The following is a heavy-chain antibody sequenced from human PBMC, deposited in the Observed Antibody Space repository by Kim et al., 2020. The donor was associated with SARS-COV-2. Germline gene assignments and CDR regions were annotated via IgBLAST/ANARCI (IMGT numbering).Heavy chain of an antibody. CDR2: INTNTGNP. Sequence: ASVKVSCKASGYTFTSYAMNWVRQAPGQGLEWMGWINTNTGNPTYAQGFTGRFVFSLDTSVSTAYLHISSLKAEDTAVYYCARGVWGSYRYSRTYYYYGMDVWGQGTTVTVS. V-gene: IGHV7-4-1*02. CDR3: ARGVWGSYRYSRTYYYYGMDV. D-gene: IGHD3-16*02. J-gene: IGHJ6*02. CDR1: GYTFTSYA.